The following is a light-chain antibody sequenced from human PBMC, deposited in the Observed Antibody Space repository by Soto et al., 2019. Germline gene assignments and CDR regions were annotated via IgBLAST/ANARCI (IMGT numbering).Light chain of an antibody. CDR2: DAS. J-gene: IGKJ1*01. V-gene: IGKV3-11*01. Sequence: EIVLTQSPATLSLSPGERATLSCRASHSVGSYLAWYQQKPGQAPRLLIYDASNRATGIPARFSGSGSGTDFTLTISSLEPEDFAVYYCQERSNWSWKFGQGTKV. CDR1: HSVGSY. CDR3: QERSNWSWK.